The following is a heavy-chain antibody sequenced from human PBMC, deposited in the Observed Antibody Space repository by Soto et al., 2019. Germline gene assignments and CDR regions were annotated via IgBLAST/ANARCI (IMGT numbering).Heavy chain of an antibody. CDR1: GYTFTSYY. Sequence: ASVKVSCKASGYTFTSYYMHWVRQAPGQGLEWMGIINPSGDSTSYAQKFQGRVTMTRDTSTSTVYMELSSLRSEDTAVYYCARDSAGSGSYDSYYYGMDVWGQGTTVTVSS. CDR2: INPSGDST. J-gene: IGHJ6*02. V-gene: IGHV1-46*01. D-gene: IGHD3-10*01. CDR3: ARDSAGSGSYDSYYYGMDV.